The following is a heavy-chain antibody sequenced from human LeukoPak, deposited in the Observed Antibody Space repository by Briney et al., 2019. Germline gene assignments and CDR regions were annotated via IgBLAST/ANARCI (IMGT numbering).Heavy chain of an antibody. CDR1: GGSISSYY. Sequence: SETLSLTCTVSGGSISSYYWSWIRQPPGKGLEWIGYIYTSGSTNYNPSLKSRVTISVDTSKNQFSLKLSSVAAADTAVYYCARHSPYCSSTSCYISLPVLDPWGQGTLVTVSS. V-gene: IGHV4-4*09. CDR3: ARHSPYCSSTSCYISLPVLDP. D-gene: IGHD2-2*02. J-gene: IGHJ5*02. CDR2: IYTSGST.